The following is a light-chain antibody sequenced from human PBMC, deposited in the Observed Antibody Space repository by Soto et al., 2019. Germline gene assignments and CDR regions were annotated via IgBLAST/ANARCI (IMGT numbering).Light chain of an antibody. CDR3: QQNYSIPIN. Sequence: DIQMTQSPSSLSASVGDRVTITCRASQSISTYLNWYHQKPGKDTDLMIYAAYSLKSGVPSRFSGSGSGTDFTLTITGLQPADFATYYCQQNYSIPINFGQGTPPGSK. CDR1: QSISTY. V-gene: IGKV1-39*01. J-gene: IGKJ5*01. CDR2: AAY.